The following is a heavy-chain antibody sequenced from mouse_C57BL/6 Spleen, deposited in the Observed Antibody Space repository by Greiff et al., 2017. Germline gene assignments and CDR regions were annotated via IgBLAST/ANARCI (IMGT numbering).Heavy chain of an antibody. V-gene: IGHV6-3*01. J-gene: IGHJ3*01. CDR1: GFTFSNYW. CDR3: TRYYGSSPFAY. D-gene: IGHD1-1*01. Sequence: EVKVEESGGGLVQPGGSMKLSCVASGFTFSNYWMNWVRQSPEKGLEWVAQIRLKSDNYATHYAESVKGRFTISRDDSKSSVYLQMNNLRAEDTGIYYCTRYYGSSPFAYWGQGTLVTVSA. CDR2: IRLKSDNYAT.